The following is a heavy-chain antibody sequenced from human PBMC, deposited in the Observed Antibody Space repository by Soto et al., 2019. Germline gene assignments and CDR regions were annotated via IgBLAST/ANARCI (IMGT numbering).Heavy chain of an antibody. CDR2: ISGYNGDT. D-gene: IGHD2-2*01. CDR1: GYTFIDYG. V-gene: IGHV1-18*01. Sequence: QVQLVQSGADVKKPGASVQVSCKASGYTFIDYGINWVRQAPGQGLEWMGWISGYNGDTNYAQKFLGRVTMTTDTSTSTACMDLRTLRSDDTAVYYCARDKEMGYCSTTSCSSLTFDYWGQGTLVTVSS. J-gene: IGHJ4*02. CDR3: ARDKEMGYCSTTSCSSLTFDY.